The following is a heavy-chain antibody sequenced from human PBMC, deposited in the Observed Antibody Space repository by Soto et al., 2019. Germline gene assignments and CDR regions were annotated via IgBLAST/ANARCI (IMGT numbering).Heavy chain of an antibody. D-gene: IGHD4-17*01. V-gene: IGHV3-21*01. J-gene: IGHJ4*02. CDR2: ISSSSSYI. CDR1: GFTFSSYS. CDR3: ARDHDYGGVSPY. Sequence: PGGSLRLSCAASGFTFSSYSMNWVRQAPGKGLEWVSSISSSSSYIYYADSVKGRFTISRDNAKNSLYLQMNSLRAEDTAVYYCARDHDYGGVSPYWGQGTLVTVSS.